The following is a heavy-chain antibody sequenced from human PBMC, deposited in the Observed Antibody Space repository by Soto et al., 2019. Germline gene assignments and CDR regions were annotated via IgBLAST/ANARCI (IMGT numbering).Heavy chain of an antibody. V-gene: IGHV4-39*01. J-gene: IGHJ5*02. Sequence: SETLSLTCTVSGGSISSSSYYWGWIRQPPGKGLEWIGSIYYSGSTYYNPSLKSRVTISVDTSKNQFSLKLSSVTAADTAVYYCARTRAVWFDPWGQGTLVTVS. CDR2: IYYSGST. CDR1: GGSISSSSYY. CDR3: ARTRAVWFDP. D-gene: IGHD6-19*01.